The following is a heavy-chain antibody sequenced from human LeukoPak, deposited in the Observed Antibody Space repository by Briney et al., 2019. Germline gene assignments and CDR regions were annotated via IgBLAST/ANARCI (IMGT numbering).Heavy chain of an antibody. CDR2: INPETGGT. J-gene: IGHJ6*02. Sequence: ASVKVSCKASGYTFTGYFMHWVRLAPGQGLEWMGWINPETGGTSYAQKFQGRVTMTRDTSISTAYMELSRLRSDDTAVYYCARGHCSANSWYENDVNGLDVWGQRDTVTVSS. CDR1: GYTFTGYF. D-gene: IGHD2-15*01. CDR3: ARGHCSANSWYENDVNGLDV. V-gene: IGHV1-2*02.